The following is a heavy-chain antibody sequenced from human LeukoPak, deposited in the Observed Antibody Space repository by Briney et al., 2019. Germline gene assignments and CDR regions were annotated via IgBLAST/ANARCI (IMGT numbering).Heavy chain of an antibody. CDR2: ISSQNEYT. CDR3: ANVANGRYFFYYMDV. D-gene: IGHD3-16*01. CDR1: GKTFNTYG. Sequence: ASVKVSCKSSGKTFNTYGISWVRQAPGQGLEWIGWISSQNEYTKYADKFQGRVTITTDTSTTTVYMELRSLRSDATAVYYCANVANGRYFFYYMDVWGKGTTVTVSS. V-gene: IGHV1-18*01. J-gene: IGHJ6*03.